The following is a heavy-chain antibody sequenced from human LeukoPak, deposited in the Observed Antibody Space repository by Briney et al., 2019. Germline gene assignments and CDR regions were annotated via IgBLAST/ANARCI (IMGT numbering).Heavy chain of an antibody. V-gene: IGHV4-59*08. CDR2: IYYSGST. Sequence: SETLPLTCTVSGGSISSYYWSWIRQPPGKGLEWIGYIYYSGSTNYNPSLKSRVTISVDTSKNQFSLKLSSVTAADTAVYYCALNSSPWAGIDVWGQGTTVTVSS. D-gene: IGHD4-23*01. CDR1: GGSISSYY. J-gene: IGHJ6*02. CDR3: ALNSSPWAGIDV.